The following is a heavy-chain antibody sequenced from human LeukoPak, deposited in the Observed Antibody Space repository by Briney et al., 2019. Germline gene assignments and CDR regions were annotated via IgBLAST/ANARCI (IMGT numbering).Heavy chain of an antibody. CDR1: GFIFSGYS. J-gene: IGHJ4*02. V-gene: IGHV3-48*01. CDR3: ARDLNWAFDY. Sequence: GGSLRLPCAASGFIFSGYSMNWVRQAPGEGLEWVSYINSGSDIITYADSVKGRFTISRDNAKNSLYLQMNSLRAGDTAVYYCARDLNWAFDYWGQGALVTVSS. D-gene: IGHD3-16*01. CDR2: INSGSDII.